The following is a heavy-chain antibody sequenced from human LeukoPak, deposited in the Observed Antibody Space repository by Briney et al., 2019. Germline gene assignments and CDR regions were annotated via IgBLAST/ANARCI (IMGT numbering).Heavy chain of an antibody. Sequence: GGFLRLSCRAPGFTFSSSGMNWVRQAPSKGLEWVAFIRFDGSTQYYADSVKGRFTVSRDNSKNTLYLQMNSLRDEDTAVYYCATETRGSYSEYWGQGTLLTVSS. CDR1: GFTFSSSG. J-gene: IGHJ4*02. CDR3: ATETRGSYSEY. CDR2: IRFDGSTQ. V-gene: IGHV3-30*02. D-gene: IGHD1-26*01.